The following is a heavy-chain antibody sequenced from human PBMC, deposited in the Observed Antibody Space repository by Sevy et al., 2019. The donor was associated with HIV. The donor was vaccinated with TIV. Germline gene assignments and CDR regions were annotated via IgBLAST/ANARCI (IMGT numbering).Heavy chain of an antibody. Sequence: GGSLRLTCAASGFTFSSYAMSWVRQAPGKGLEWVSAISGSGGSTYYADSMKGRFTISKDNFKNTLYLQMNSLRAEDTAVYDCAKDGAGSSGYYYVNWAQGTLVTVSS. CDR3: AKDGAGSSGYYYVN. D-gene: IGHD3-22*01. V-gene: IGHV3-23*01. CDR1: GFTFSSYA. J-gene: IGHJ4*02. CDR2: ISGSGGST.